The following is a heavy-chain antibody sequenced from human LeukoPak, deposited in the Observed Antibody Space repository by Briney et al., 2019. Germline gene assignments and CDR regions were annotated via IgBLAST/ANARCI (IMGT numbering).Heavy chain of an antibody. CDR3: ARSRGVQLERPFRWFDP. CDR2: IYVGGST. J-gene: IGHJ5*02. D-gene: IGHD1-1*01. Sequence: SETLSLTCTVAAGSIRSSSYDCGWIRQPPGKGLGWGGSIYVGGSTYYNPSLNSRVTISVDPSKNQFSLKLSSVTAADTAVYYCARSRGVQLERPFRWFDPWGQGTLVTVSS. V-gene: IGHV4-39*07. CDR1: AGSIRSSSYD.